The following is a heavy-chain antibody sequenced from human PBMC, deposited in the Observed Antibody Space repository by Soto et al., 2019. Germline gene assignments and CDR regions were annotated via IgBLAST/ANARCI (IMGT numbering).Heavy chain of an antibody. CDR2: IYYSGST. D-gene: IGHD3-3*01. J-gene: IGHJ6*02. CDR1: GGSIRSGGYY. CDR3: ARWFESVGGGVVSQGDYGYYGREV. V-gene: IGHV4-31*03. Sequence: SGTLSLTCTVSGGSIRSGGYYWSWIRQHPGKRLEWIGYIYYSGSTYYNPSLKSRVTVSVGTSQNQVSMNLSSVTAADTAVYYCARWFESVGGGVVSQGDYGYYGREVWGQGNTV.